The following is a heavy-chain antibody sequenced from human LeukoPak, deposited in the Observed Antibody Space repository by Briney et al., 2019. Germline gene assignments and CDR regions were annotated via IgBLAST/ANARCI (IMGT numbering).Heavy chain of an antibody. Sequence: SETLSLTCTVSGGSISSYYWSWIRQPPGKGLEWIGYIYYSGSTNYNPSLKSRVTISVDTSKNQFSLKLSSVTAADTAVCYCARVAPIYDYYYYMDVWGKGTTVTVSS. CDR3: ARVAPIYDYYYYMDV. CDR2: IYYSGST. J-gene: IGHJ6*03. CDR1: GGSISSYY. V-gene: IGHV4-59*01.